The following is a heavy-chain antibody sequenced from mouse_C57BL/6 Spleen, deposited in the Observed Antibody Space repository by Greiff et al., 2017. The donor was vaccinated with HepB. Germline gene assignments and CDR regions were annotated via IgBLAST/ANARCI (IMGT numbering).Heavy chain of an antibody. Sequence: EVKVEESGGGLVQPGGSLKLSCAASGFTFSDYYMYWVRQTPEKRLEWVAYISNGGGSTYYPDTVKGRFTISRDNAKNTLDLQMSSLKSEDTAMYYCARHGDGRHYYAMDYWGQGTSVTVSS. CDR1: GFTFSDYY. CDR3: ARHGDGRHYYAMDY. D-gene: IGHD2-3*01. CDR2: ISNGGGST. V-gene: IGHV5-12*01. J-gene: IGHJ4*01.